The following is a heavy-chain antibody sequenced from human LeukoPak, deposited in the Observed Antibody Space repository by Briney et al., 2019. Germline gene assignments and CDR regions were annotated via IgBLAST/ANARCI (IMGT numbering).Heavy chain of an antibody. Sequence: LSGGSLRLSCAASGSAFSDSSMNWVRQAPGKGLEWLSYISSTGSAIYYADSVKGRFTVSRDNARNSLYLQMNSLRAEDTAVYYCAMDPPYRSGWFLNLPYYFDHWGQGTLVSVSS. V-gene: IGHV3-48*04. CDR2: ISSTGSAI. J-gene: IGHJ4*02. CDR3: AMDPPYRSGWFLNLPYYFDH. D-gene: IGHD6-19*01. CDR1: GSAFSDSS.